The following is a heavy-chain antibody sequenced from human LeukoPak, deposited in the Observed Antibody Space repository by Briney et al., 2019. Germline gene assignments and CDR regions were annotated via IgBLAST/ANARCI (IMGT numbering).Heavy chain of an antibody. CDR2: ISSDGRDK. CDR3: ARDLRRFAAYYFDY. Sequence: GGSLRLSCAASGFTFSGYAIHWVRQAPGKGLEWVAVISSDGRDKHHADSVKGRFTISRDNSKNTLYLQTNSLGAEDTAVYYCARDLRRFAAYYFDYWGQGTLVTVSS. CDR1: GFTFSGYA. D-gene: IGHD5/OR15-5a*01. J-gene: IGHJ4*02. V-gene: IGHV3-30*03.